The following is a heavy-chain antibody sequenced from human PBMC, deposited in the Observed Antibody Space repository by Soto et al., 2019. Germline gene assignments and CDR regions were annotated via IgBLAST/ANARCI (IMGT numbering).Heavy chain of an antibody. J-gene: IGHJ6*02. D-gene: IGHD6-13*01. CDR1: GFMFSTYS. CDR3: ERTRRRQEGRQQLARRKDYYYYYGMDV. CDR2: INHSGST. Sequence: PGGSLRLSCAASGFMFSTYSVNWLRQAPGKGLEWIGEINHSGSTNYNPSLKSRVTISVDTSKNQFSLKLSSVTAADTAVYYCERTRRRQEGRQQLARRKDYYYYYGMDVWGQGTTVTVSS. V-gene: IGHV4-34*01.